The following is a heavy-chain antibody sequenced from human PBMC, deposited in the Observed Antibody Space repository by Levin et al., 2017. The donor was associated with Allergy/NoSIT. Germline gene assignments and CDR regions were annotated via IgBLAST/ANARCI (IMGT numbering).Heavy chain of an antibody. Sequence: GGSLRLSCAASGFTLSSYWMSWVRQAPGKGLEWVANIKQDGSEKYYVESVKGRFTISRDNAKNSLYLQMNSLRAEDTAVYYCARDKADNSGWYDAYWGQGTLVTVSS. CDR2: IKQDGSEK. CDR1: GFTLSSYW. CDR3: ARDKADNSGWYDAY. V-gene: IGHV3-7*01. D-gene: IGHD6-19*01. J-gene: IGHJ4*02.